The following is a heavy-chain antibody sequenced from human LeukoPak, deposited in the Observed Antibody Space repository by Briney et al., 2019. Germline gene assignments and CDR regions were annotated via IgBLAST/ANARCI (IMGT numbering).Heavy chain of an antibody. D-gene: IGHD2-15*01. Sequence: RGSLRLSCAASGFTFSTYWMHWVRQGPGKGQVWVSRIKSDGSFTSYADSVKGRFTISRDNAKNTLYLQMNSLRDEDTAVYYCARDRRYCSGDKCYSAYAPDVWGKGTTVTVSS. CDR3: ARDRRYCSGDKCYSAYAPDV. CDR2: IKSDGSFT. CDR1: GFTFSTYW. V-gene: IGHV3-74*01. J-gene: IGHJ6*04.